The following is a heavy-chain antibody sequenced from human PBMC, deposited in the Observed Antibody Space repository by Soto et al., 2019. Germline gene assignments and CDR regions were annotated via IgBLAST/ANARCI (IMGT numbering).Heavy chain of an antibody. V-gene: IGHV1-18*04. CDR2: ISAYNGNT. D-gene: IGHD3-3*01. CDR3: ARDIGSYYDFWSGYSNWFDP. Sequence: ASVKVYCKASGYTFTSYGISWVRQAPGQVLEWMGWISAYNGNTNYAQKLQGRVTMTTDTSTSTAYMELRSLRSDDTAVYYCARDIGSYYDFWSGYSNWFDPWGQGTLVTVSS. J-gene: IGHJ5*02. CDR1: GYTFTSYG.